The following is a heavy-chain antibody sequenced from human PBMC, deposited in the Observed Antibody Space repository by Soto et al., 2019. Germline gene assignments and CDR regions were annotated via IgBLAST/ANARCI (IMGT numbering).Heavy chain of an antibody. Sequence: EVQLVESGGGLVKPGGSLRLSCAASGFTFSSYSMNWVRQAPGKGLEWVSSISSSSSYIYYADSVKGRFTISRDNAKNSLYLQMNSLRAEDTAVYYCARLYGDYGYYYYYCMDVWGQGTTVTVSS. CDR1: GFTFSSYS. CDR3: ARLYGDYGYYYYYCMDV. V-gene: IGHV3-21*01. D-gene: IGHD4-17*01. CDR2: ISSSSSYI. J-gene: IGHJ6*02.